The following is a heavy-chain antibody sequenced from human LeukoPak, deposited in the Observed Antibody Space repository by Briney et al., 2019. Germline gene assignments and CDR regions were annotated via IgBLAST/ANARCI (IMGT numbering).Heavy chain of an antibody. J-gene: IGHJ4*02. V-gene: IGHV4-59*02. CDR3: ARDLGYSYGYDY. Sequence: SETLSLTCTASGVSVSSYYWSWIRQPPGKGLEWIGYIYYSGSTNYNPSLKSRVTISIDTSKNQLSLKLSSVAAADTAVYYCARDLGYSYGYDYCGQGTLVTVSP. CDR1: GVSVSSYY. D-gene: IGHD5-18*01. CDR2: IYYSGST.